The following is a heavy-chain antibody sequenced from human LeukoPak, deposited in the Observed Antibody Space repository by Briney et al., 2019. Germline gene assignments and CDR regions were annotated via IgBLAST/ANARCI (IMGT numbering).Heavy chain of an antibody. CDR1: GYTFTGYY. J-gene: IGHJ4*02. Sequence: ASVKVSCKASGYTFTGYYMHWVRQAPGQGLEWMGWINPNSGGTNYAQKLQGRVTMTTDTSTSTAYMELRSLRSDDTAVYYCARVLLWFGAPKRFDYWGQGTLVTVSS. CDR2: INPNSGGT. V-gene: IGHV1-2*02. D-gene: IGHD3-10*01. CDR3: ARVLLWFGAPKRFDY.